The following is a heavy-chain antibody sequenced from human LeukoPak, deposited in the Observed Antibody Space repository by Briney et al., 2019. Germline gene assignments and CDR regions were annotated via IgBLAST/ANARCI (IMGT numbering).Heavy chain of an antibody. Sequence: GASVKVSCKASGDTFSSYAISWVRQATGQGLEWMGWMNPNSGNTGYAQKFQGRVTITRNTSISTAYMELSSLRSEDTAVYYCARGWRIVGATRRYYFDYWGQGTLVTVSS. CDR1: GDTFSSYA. D-gene: IGHD1-26*01. V-gene: IGHV1-8*03. CDR2: MNPNSGNT. CDR3: ARGWRIVGATRRYYFDY. J-gene: IGHJ4*02.